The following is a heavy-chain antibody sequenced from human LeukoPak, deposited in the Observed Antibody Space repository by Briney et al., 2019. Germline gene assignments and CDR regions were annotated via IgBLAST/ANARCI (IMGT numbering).Heavy chain of an antibody. V-gene: IGHV3-23*01. D-gene: IGHD1-26*01. Sequence: GGSLRLSCAASGFTFNSFAMSWVRQAPGKGLEWVSGISASGSTPYYTDSVKGRFTISRGNSKNTLYLQMNSLRAEDTAVYYCAKDKLGATVFWDYWGQGTLVTVSS. CDR1: GFTFNSFA. CDR2: ISASGSTP. J-gene: IGHJ4*02. CDR3: AKDKLGATVFWDY.